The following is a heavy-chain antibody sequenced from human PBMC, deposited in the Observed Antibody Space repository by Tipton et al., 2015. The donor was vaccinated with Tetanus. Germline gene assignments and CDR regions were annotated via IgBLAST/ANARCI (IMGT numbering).Heavy chain of an antibody. V-gene: IGHV1-2*02. CDR3: ARDRGDYIYYGMDV. D-gene: IGHD3-22*01. CDR2: IDPNSGGT. Sequence: QLVQSGAEVKKPGASVKVSCKASGYTFTGYYMYWVRQAPGQGLEWMGWIDPNSGGTVYAQKFQGRVTMTRDTSISTVYMELRSLRSDDTAVYYCARDRGDYIYYGMDVWGPGTTVTVS. CDR1: GYTFTGYY. J-gene: IGHJ6*02.